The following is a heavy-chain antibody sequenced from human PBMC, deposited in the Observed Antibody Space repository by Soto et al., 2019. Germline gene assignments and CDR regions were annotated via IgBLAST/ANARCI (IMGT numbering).Heavy chain of an antibody. V-gene: IGHV3-23*01. J-gene: IGHJ4*02. CDR2: ISGSGGST. CDR1: GFTFSSFA. CDR3: AKPLTSSGSYYGSFDY. Sequence: PGGSLRLSCAASGFTFSSFAMHWVRQAPGKGLEWVSAISGSGGSTYYADSVKGRFTISRDNSKNTLYLQMNSLRAEDTAVYYCAKPLTSSGSYYGSFDYWGQGTLVTVSS. D-gene: IGHD1-26*01.